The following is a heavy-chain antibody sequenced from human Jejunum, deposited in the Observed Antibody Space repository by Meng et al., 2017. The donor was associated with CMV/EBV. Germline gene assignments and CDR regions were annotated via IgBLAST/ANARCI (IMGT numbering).Heavy chain of an antibody. CDR1: FL. Sequence: FLMRCVRQAPGEVLVWVSRITSDGSQTTYADSVRGRFTISRDNVKNTLYLQMNSLRAEDTAVYYCARRVCSSTICLGPEYYFDYWGRGTLVTVSS. CDR2: ITSDGSQT. V-gene: IGHV3-74*03. J-gene: IGHJ4*02. D-gene: IGHD2-2*01. CDR3: ARRVCSSTICLGPEYYFDY.